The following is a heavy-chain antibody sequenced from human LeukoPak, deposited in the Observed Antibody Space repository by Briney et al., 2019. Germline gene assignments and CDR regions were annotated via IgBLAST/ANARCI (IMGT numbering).Heavy chain of an antibody. V-gene: IGHV3-11*01. CDR1: GFAFSDYY. CDR3: ARARADMDV. J-gene: IGHJ6*03. CDR2: ISISGDII. Sequence: GGSLRLSCAASGFAFSDYYMNWVRQAPGKGLEWLSYISISGDIIYYADSVRGRITVSRDNAKNSLYLQMNSLTAEDTATYYCARARADMDVWGKGTTVTISS.